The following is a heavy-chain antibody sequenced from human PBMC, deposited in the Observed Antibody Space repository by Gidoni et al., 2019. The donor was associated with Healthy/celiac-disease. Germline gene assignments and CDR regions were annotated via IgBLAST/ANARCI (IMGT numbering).Heavy chain of an antibody. J-gene: IGHJ4*02. D-gene: IGHD5-18*01. CDR3: ARVYSYGPFDY. V-gene: IGHV4-59*01. CDR1: GGSISSYY. Sequence: QVQLQESGPVLVKPSETLSLTCTVSGGSISSYYWSWIRQPPGKGLEWIGYSSYSGSTNYNPSLKSRVTISVDTSKNQFSLKLSSVTAADTAVYYCARVYSYGPFDYWGQGTLVTVSS. CDR2: SSYSGST.